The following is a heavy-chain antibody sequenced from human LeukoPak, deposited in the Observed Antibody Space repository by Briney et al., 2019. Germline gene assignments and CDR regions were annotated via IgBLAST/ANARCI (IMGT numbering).Heavy chain of an antibody. D-gene: IGHD3-10*01. CDR3: AREGAVRGRSPMGFTHY. V-gene: IGHV1-18*01. CDR1: GYTFTSYG. J-gene: IGHJ4*02. CDR2: ISAYNGNT. Sequence: ASVKVSCKASGYTFTSYGISWVRQAPGQGLEWMGWISAYNGNTNYAQKLQGRVTMTTDTSTSTAYMELRSLRSDDTAVYYCAREGAVRGRSPMGFTHYWGQGTLVTVSS.